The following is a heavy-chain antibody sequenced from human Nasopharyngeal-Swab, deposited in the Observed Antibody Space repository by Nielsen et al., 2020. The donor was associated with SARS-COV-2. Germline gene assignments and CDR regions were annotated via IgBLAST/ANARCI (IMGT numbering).Heavy chain of an antibody. V-gene: IGHV3-19*01. CDR3: ARDNGYCSGDACYLGGWLDP. D-gene: IGHD2-15*01. CDR1: GFTFSNSD. CDR2: VSWNGSRT. Sequence: GGSLRLSCAASGFTFSNSDMNWVRQAPGKGLEWISGVSWNGSRTHYADSVKGRFIISRDNSRNFLYQQMNSLRPEDMAVYYCARDNGYCSGDACYLGGWLDPWGQGTLVTVSS. J-gene: IGHJ5*02.